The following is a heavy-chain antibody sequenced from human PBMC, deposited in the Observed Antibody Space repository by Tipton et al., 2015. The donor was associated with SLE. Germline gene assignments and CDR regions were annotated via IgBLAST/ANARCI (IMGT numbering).Heavy chain of an antibody. Sequence: LRLSCTVSGDSISRYYWTWIRQPPGKRLEWIGAVYYSGSTSFNPSLRSRLTMSIDTSKTHFSLRLTSVTAADTAVYYCARWRPLSGNEHWYFDLWGRGTLVTVSS. D-gene: IGHD1-20*01. V-gene: IGHV4-59*01. J-gene: IGHJ2*01. CDR1: GDSISRYY. CDR3: ARWRPLSGNEHWYFDL. CDR2: VYYSGST.